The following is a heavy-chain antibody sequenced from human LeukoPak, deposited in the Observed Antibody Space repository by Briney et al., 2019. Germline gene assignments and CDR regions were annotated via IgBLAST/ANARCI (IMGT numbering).Heavy chain of an antibody. CDR2: IDHRGDT. D-gene: IGHD5-24*01. CDR1: GGSFSRYY. V-gene: IGHV4-34*01. Sequence: NPSETLSLTCAVYGGSFSRYYWSWIRQSPGKGLEWIAEIDHRGDTNYNPSVKSRGTISVDTSKNQFSLKMRSLSAADTALYYCARGATISETGYFDFWGQGTLVTVSS. J-gene: IGHJ4*03. CDR3: ARGATISETGYFDF.